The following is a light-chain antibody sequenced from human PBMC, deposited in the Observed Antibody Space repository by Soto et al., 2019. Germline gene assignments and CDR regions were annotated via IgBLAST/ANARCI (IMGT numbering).Light chain of an antibody. CDR2: GAS. V-gene: IGKV3-15*01. Sequence: EVLRTHSPSTLSVSPLEKATLSFLSSETVATNLAWYQQKPGQAPRLLISGASTRAAGISDRFRGSGSGTEFTLTISSLRSEDSGIYYCQQYFEWPPMTFGQGTKVDIK. CDR3: QQYFEWPPMT. CDR1: ETVATN. J-gene: IGKJ1*01.